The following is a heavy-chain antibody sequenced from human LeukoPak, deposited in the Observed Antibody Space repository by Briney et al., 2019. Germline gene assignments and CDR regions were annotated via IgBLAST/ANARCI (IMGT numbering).Heavy chain of an antibody. CDR2: IYHSGST. V-gene: IGHV4-30-2*01. CDR3: ARVPYDDYGDYYFDY. Sequence: SETLSLTCTVSGGSISSGGYYWSWIRQPPGKGLEWIGYIYHSGSTYYNPSLKSRVTISVDRSKNQFSLKLSSVTAADTAVYYCARVPYDDYGDYYFDYWGQGTLVTVSS. CDR1: GGSISSGGYY. J-gene: IGHJ4*02. D-gene: IGHD4-17*01.